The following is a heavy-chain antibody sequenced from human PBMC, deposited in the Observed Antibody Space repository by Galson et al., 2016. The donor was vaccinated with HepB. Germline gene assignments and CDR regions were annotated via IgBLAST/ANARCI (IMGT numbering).Heavy chain of an antibody. V-gene: IGHV3-15*01. CDR1: GFTFSDAW. CDR2: IKRKTDGGTT. J-gene: IGHJ5*02. Sequence: SLRLSCAASGFTFSDAWMNWVRQAPGKGLEWVGRIKRKTDGGTTDYAAPVEGRFTISRDDSKNTLYLQMSNLKNEDTAVYYCTTYYSNILTAYRWFDPWGQGTLVTVSS. CDR3: TTYYSNILTAYRWFDP. D-gene: IGHD3-9*01.